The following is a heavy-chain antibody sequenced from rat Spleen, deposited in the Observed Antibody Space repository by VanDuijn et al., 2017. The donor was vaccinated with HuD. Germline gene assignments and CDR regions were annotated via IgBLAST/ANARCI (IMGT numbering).Heavy chain of an antibody. CDR2: ISYDGSST. CDR3: ARQPPSRVMDA. V-gene: IGHV5-7*01. D-gene: IGHD3-1*01. CDR1: GFTFSDYN. Sequence: EVQLVESGGGLVQPGRSLKLSCAASGFTFSDYNMAWVRQAPKKGLEWVATISYDGSSTYYRDSVKGRFTISRDNAKSTLYLQMDSLRSEDTATYYCARQPPSRVMDAWGQGVMVTVSS. J-gene: IGHJ2*01.